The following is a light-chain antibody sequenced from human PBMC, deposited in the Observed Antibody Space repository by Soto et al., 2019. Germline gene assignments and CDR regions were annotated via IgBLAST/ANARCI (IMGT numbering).Light chain of an antibody. CDR1: SGSIASNY. V-gene: IGLV6-57*04. CDR3: QSYDSSNLV. Sequence: LTQPHSVSESPGKTVTISCTRSSGSIASNYVQWYQQRPGSAPTTVIYGDNQRPSGVPDRFSGSIDSSSNSASLTISGLKTEDEADYYCQSYDSSNLVFGGGTKLTVL. CDR2: GDN. J-gene: IGLJ2*01.